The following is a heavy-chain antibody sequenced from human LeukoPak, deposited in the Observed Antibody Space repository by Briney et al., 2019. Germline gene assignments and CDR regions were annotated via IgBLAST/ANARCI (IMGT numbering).Heavy chain of an antibody. Sequence: GGSLRLSCAASGFTFDDYAMHWVRQAPGKGLEWVSGIGWNSGTIGYAGSMKGRFTISRDNAKNSLYLQMNSLRAEDTALYYCVKGLERMSQYGMDVWGQGTTVTVSS. CDR2: IGWNSGTI. V-gene: IGHV3-9*01. D-gene: IGHD2-15*01. CDR1: GFTFDDYA. J-gene: IGHJ6*02. CDR3: VKGLERMSQYGMDV.